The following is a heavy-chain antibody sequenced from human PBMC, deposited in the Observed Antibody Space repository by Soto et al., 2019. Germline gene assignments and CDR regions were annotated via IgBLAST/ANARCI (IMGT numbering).Heavy chain of an antibody. CDR3: AKDVSSRRWFDP. V-gene: IGHV4-4*07. CDR2: IKHTGNT. CDR1: GASIRSYH. J-gene: IGHJ5*02. Sequence: QVQLQESGPGLVKPSETLSLTCAVSGASIRSYHWSFLRQPAGKGLEWIGRIKHTGNTNYNPSLKSRVTMSADTSKNQISLKMTSVTAADTAVYFCAKDVSSRRWFDPWGQGVRVIVSS. D-gene: IGHD3-16*01.